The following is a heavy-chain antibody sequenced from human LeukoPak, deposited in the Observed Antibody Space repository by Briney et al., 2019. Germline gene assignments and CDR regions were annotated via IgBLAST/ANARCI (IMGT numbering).Heavy chain of an antibody. CDR3: AREGASVTTQVDY. D-gene: IGHD4-17*01. Sequence: GGSLRLSCAASGFTFSNHGMQWVRQAPGKGLVWVSRTNTDESNKSYADSVRGRFTISRDSAKNTLYLQMNSLRGEDTAMYYCAREGASVTTQVDYWGQGTLVTVSS. CDR1: GFTFSNHG. CDR2: TNTDESNK. J-gene: IGHJ4*02. V-gene: IGHV3-74*01.